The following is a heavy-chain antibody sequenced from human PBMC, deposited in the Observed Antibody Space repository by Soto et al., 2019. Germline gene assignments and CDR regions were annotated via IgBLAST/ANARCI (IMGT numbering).Heavy chain of an antibody. CDR1: GFPFSSYA. CDR2: ISGSGGST. CDR3: AKPMVRGPRAGSFDY. D-gene: IGHD3-10*01. J-gene: IGHJ4*02. V-gene: IGHV3-23*01. Sequence: PGGSLRLSCAASGFPFSSYAMSWVRQAPGKGLEWVSAISGSGGSTYYADSVKGRFTISRDNSKNTLYLQMNSLRAEDTAVYYCAKPMVRGPRAGSFDYWGQGTLVTVSS.